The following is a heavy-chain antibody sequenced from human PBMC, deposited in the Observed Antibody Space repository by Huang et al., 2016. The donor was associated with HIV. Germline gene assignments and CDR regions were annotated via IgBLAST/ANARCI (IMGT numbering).Heavy chain of an antibody. CDR2: SIPVQETT. Sequence: QVQLVQSGAEMKKSGSSVKVSCKASGGTVSSFSFTWVRQAPGHGLEWRGGSIPVQETTDLAQKFRGRVTLTADESTNTAFMELSGLTSQDTAVYYCARGVGNSNRGFDIWGQGTLVTVS. J-gene: IGHJ4*02. D-gene: IGHD5-18*01. CDR1: GGTVSSFS. V-gene: IGHV1-69*13. CDR3: ARGVGNSNRGFDI.